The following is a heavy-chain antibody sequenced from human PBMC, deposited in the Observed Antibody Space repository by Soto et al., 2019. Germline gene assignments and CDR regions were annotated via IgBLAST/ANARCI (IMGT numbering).Heavy chain of an antibody. CDR2: MSGSSSTT. CDR1: GLTFSNYA. J-gene: IGHJ4*02. V-gene: IGHV3-23*01. D-gene: IGHD1-1*01. CDR3: TRGPRSTSTGTGAF. Sequence: GSLRLSCATSGLTFSNYAMSWVRQAPGGGLEWVSSMSGSSSTTYYADSVKGRFTISRDNAKNTLYLQMNALRVEDTAVYYCTRGPRSTSTGTGAFWGQGTLVTVSS.